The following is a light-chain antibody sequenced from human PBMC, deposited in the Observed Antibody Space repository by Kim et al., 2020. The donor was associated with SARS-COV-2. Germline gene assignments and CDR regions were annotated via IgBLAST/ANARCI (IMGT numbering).Light chain of an antibody. Sequence: QLVLTQSPSASASLGASVKLTCTLSSGHSNYAIAWHQQQPEKGPRDLMKLNSVGSHSKGGGIPDRFSGSSSGAERYLTISSLQSEDEADYYCQTWGTGNWVFGGGTQLTVL. CDR1: SGHSNYA. J-gene: IGLJ3*02. V-gene: IGLV4-69*01. CDR2: LNSVGSH. CDR3: QTWGTGNWV.